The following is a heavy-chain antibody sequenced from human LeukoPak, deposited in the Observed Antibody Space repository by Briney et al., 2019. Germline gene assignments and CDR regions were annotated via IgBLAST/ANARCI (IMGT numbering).Heavy chain of an antibody. V-gene: IGHV4-59*11. CDR2: IDHTGST. D-gene: IGHD6-13*01. Sequence: SETLSLTCSVSGDSISMHYWSWIRQPPGKGLEWIGYIDHTGSTNYNPSLNSRVTISRDTSKNHFSLELSSVTAADTAVYFCARGRVSSSSWSSTYYYYFYMDVWGKGTTVTVSS. J-gene: IGHJ6*03. CDR1: GDSISMHY. CDR3: ARGRVSSSSWSSTYYYYFYMDV.